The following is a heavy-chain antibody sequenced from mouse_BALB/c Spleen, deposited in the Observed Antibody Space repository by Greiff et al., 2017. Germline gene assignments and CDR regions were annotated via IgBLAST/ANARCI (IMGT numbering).Heavy chain of an antibody. V-gene: IGHV1-7*01. CDR3: ARAEYGNHFAY. Sequence: QVQLQQSGAELAKPGASVKMSCKASGYTFTSYWMHWVKQRPGQGLEWIGYINPSTGYTEYNQKFKDKATLTADKSSSTAYMQLSSLTSEDSAVYYCARAEYGNHFAYWGQGTLVTVSA. J-gene: IGHJ3*01. CDR1: GYTFTSYW. D-gene: IGHD2-1*01. CDR2: INPSTGYT.